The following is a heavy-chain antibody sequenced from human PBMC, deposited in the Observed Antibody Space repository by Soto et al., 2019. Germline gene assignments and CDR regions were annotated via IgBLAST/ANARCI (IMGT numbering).Heavy chain of an antibody. CDR1: GFICSSYG. Sequence: PGGSLRLSCAVSGFICSSYGMSWVRQAPGKGLEWVSTILVGGSTHYEDSVKGRFTISRDTSKNTVYLQMNSLTAGDTAVYYCAKATATGGGAFEIYGQGTMVTVS. D-gene: IGHD2-8*02. CDR3: AKATATGGGAFEI. V-gene: IGHV3-23*01. CDR2: ILVGGST. J-gene: IGHJ3*02.